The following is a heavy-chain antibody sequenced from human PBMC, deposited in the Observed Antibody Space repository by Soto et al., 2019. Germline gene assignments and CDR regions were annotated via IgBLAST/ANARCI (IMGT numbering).Heavy chain of an antibody. CDR2: IYYSGST. V-gene: IGHV4-59*01. CDR3: ARVEYFFDP. D-gene: IGHD3-9*01. CDR1: GGSISCYY. J-gene: IGHJ5*02. Sequence: PSETLSLTCTVSGGSISCYYWSWTRQPPGKGLEWIGYIYYSGSTNYNPSLKSRVTISVDTSKNQFSLKLSSVTAADTAVYYCARVEYFFDPWGQGTLVTVSP.